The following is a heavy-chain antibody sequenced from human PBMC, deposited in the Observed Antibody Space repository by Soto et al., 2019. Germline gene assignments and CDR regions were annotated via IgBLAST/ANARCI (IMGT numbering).Heavy chain of an antibody. D-gene: IGHD5-12*01. V-gene: IGHV1-8*01. Sequence: ASVKVSCKASGYTFTSYDINWVRQATGKGLEWMGWMNPNSGNTGYAQKFQGRVTMTRNTSISTAYMELSSLRSEDTAVYYCARVLGYSGYDYEDYYYYYMDVWGKGTTVTVSS. CDR3: ARVLGYSGYDYEDYYYYYMDV. J-gene: IGHJ6*03. CDR1: GYTFTSYD. CDR2: MNPNSGNT.